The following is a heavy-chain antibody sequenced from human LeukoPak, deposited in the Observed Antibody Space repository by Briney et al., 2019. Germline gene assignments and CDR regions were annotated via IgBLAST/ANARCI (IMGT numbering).Heavy chain of an antibody. V-gene: IGHV3-11*05. CDR3: ARDMGGDPIYYFDY. J-gene: IGHJ4*02. CDR1: GFTFSDSY. CDR2: ISRSGTYT. Sequence: GGSLRLSCAASGFTFSDSYMSWIRQAPGKGLKWVSYISRSGTYTHYAGSVKGRFTISRDNAKNSLYLQMNSLRAEDTAVYYCARDMGGDPIYYFDYWGQGTPVTVSS. D-gene: IGHD4-17*01.